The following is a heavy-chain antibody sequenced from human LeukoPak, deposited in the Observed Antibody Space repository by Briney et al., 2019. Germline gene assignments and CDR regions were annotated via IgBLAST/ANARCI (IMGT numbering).Heavy chain of an antibody. CDR2: IWSDGSNK. D-gene: IGHD3-22*01. J-gene: IGHJ4*02. V-gene: IGHV3-33*01. Sequence: PGRSLRLSCAASGFTFSSYGMHWVRQAPGKGLEWVAVIWSDGSNKYYADSVKGRFTISRDDSRNTLYLQMNSLRAEDTAVYYCARDYYAVRYYFDYWGQGTLVTVSS. CDR1: GFTFSSYG. CDR3: ARDYYAVRYYFDY.